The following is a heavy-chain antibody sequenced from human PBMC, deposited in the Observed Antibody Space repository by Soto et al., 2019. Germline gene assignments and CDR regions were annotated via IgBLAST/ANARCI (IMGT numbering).Heavy chain of an antibody. J-gene: IGHJ4*02. D-gene: IGHD4-4*01. CDR2: ISYDGSNK. CDR1: GFTFSSYA. V-gene: IGHV3-30-3*01. Sequence: QVQLVESGGGVVQPGRSLRLSCAASGFTFSSYAMHWVRQAPGKGLEWVAVISYDGSNKYYADSVKGRFTISRDNSKNTLYLQMNSLRAEVTAVYYCARDAVTYYFDYWGQGTLVTVSS. CDR3: ARDAVTYYFDY.